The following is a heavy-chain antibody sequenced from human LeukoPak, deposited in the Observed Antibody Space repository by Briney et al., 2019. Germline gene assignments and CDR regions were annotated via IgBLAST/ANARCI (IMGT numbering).Heavy chain of an antibody. V-gene: IGHV6-1*01. CDR1: GGSVSSNSAA. D-gene: IGHD6-19*01. Sequence: SQTLSLTFAISGGSVSSNSAAWNWIRQSPSRGLEWLGRTYYRSKWYNDYAVSVKSRITINPDTSKNQFSLQMNSVTPEDTAVYYCAREAYNSGWYADWGQGTLVTVSS. CDR2: TYYRSKWYN. J-gene: IGHJ4*02. CDR3: AREAYNSGWYAD.